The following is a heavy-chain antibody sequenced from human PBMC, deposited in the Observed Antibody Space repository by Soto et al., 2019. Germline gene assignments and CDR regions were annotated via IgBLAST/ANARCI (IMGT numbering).Heavy chain of an antibody. V-gene: IGHV4-34*01. CDR3: ARGGSSDWQVAFDF. CDR2: VNHNGRN. J-gene: IGHJ3*01. CDR1: GGSFSGYF. Sequence: SETMSLTCAVYGGSFSGYFCNWIRQTPGKGLEWIGKVNHNGRNNYNPSLKSRVTISLDMSKNQISLKLTSVTAADTAVYYCARGGSSDWQVAFDFWGQVTIVILS. D-gene: IGHD6-19*01.